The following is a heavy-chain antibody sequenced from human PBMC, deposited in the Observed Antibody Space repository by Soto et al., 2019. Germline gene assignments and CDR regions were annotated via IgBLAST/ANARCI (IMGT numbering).Heavy chain of an antibody. V-gene: IGHV1-69*12. CDR2: IIPIFGTP. CDR3: SFTMSANNYYGMDV. J-gene: IGHJ6*02. D-gene: IGHD3-3*01. Sequence: QVQLVQSGAEVKKPGSSVKVSCKASGGTFSSYAISWVRQAPGQGLEWMGGIIPIFGTPDYAQKFQGRVTITAAESTSTAYMELRSLRSEDAAVVYCSFTMSANNYYGMDVWGQGTTVTVSS. CDR1: GGTFSSYA.